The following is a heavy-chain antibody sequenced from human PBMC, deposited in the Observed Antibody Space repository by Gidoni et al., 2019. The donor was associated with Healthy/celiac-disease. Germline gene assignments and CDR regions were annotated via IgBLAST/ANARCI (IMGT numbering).Heavy chain of an antibody. D-gene: IGHD3-3*01. CDR1: GFTFSSYA. CDR3: AKQYDFWSGYYKGGFDY. J-gene: IGHJ4*02. CDR2: ISGSGGST. V-gene: IGHV3-23*01. Sequence: EVQLLESGGGLVQPGGSLRLSCAASGFTFSSYAMSWVRQAPGKGLEWVSAISGSGGSTYYADSVKGRFTISRDNSKNTLYLQMNSLRAEDTAVYYCAKQYDFWSGYYKGGFDYWGQGTLVTVSS.